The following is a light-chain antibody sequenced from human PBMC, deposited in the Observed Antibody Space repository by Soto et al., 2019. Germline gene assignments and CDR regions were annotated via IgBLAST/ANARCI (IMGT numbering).Light chain of an antibody. V-gene: IGLV2-14*01. Sequence: QSALTQPASVSGSPGQSITISCTGTSSDVGGYDFVSWYQQHPGKAPKLIIYEVSNRPSGVSHRFSGSKSGNTASLTISGLQAEDEADYYCKSYTRTSARVFGGGTKLTVL. CDR2: EVS. J-gene: IGLJ3*02. CDR1: SSDVGGYDF. CDR3: KSYTRTSARV.